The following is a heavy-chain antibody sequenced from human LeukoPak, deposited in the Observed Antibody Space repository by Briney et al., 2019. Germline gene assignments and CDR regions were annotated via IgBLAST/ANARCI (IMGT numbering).Heavy chain of an antibody. CDR1: GASISSDY. CDR3: ARGEMATIEDAFDV. J-gene: IGHJ3*01. D-gene: IGHD5-24*01. CDR2: IFFSGST. Sequence: SETLSLTCTVSGASISSDYWNWIRQPPGKGLEWIGYIFFSGSTDYNPSLKSRVTMSLDTSKNQFSLRLSSVTAADTAVYYCARGEMATIEDAFDVWGQGTMVTVSS. V-gene: IGHV4-59*01.